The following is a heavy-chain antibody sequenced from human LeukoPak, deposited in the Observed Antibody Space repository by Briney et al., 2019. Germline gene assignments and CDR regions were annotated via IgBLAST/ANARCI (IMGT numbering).Heavy chain of an antibody. V-gene: IGHV3-33*06. CDR1: GFTFSSYG. CDR2: IWYDGSNK. Sequence: GGSLRLSCAASGFTFSSYGMHWVRQAPGKGLEWVAVIWYDGSNKYYADSVKGRFTISRDNSKNTLYLHMNSLRAEDTAVYYCAKELGYSYGYGIGYWGQGTLVTVSS. J-gene: IGHJ4*02. D-gene: IGHD5-18*01. CDR3: AKELGYSYGYGIGY.